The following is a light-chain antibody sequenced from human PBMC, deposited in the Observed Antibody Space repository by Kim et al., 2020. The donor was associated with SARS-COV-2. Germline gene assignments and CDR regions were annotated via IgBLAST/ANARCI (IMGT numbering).Light chain of an antibody. V-gene: IGLV2-11*01. CDR3: CSYAGSWV. CDR1: SSDVCGYNY. CDR2: DVS. Sequence: SPGQSVTISCTGTSSDVCGYNYVSWYQQHPGKAPKLMIYDVSKRPSGVPDRFSGSKSGNPASLTISGLQAEDEADYYCCSYAGSWVFGGGTQLTVL. J-gene: IGLJ3*02.